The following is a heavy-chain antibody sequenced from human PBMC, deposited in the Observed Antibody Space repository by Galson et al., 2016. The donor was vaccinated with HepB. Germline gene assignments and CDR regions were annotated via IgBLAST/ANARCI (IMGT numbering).Heavy chain of an antibody. CDR2: ISAYNGNT. CDR1: GYTFISYG. V-gene: IGHV1-18*01. CDR3: SRDNEYGFPHLHPHAS. J-gene: IGHJ5*02. D-gene: IGHD3-10*01. Sequence: SVKVSCKASGYTFISYGISWVRQAPGQGLEWMGWISAYNGNTHYAQSLPGRVTVTTETSTSTAHMELRSLRSDDTAVYYCSRDNEYGFPHLHPHASWGQGTLVTVSS.